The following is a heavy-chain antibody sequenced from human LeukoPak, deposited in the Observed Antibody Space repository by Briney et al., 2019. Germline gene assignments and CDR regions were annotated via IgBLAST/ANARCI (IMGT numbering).Heavy chain of an antibody. CDR3: ARAGRFTGTTDMNAGHYGMDV. V-gene: IGHV1-69*04. Sequence: ASVKVSCKASGGTFSGYAISWVRQAPGQGLEWMGRIIPILGIANYAQKFQGRVTITADKSTSTAYMELSSLRSEDTAVYYCARAGRFTGTTDMNAGHYGMDVWGQGTTVTVSS. CDR2: IIPILGIA. CDR1: GGTFSGYA. J-gene: IGHJ6*02. D-gene: IGHD1-7*01.